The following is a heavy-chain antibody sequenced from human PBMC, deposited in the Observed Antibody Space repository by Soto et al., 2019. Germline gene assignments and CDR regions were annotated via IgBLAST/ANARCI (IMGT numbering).Heavy chain of an antibody. D-gene: IGHD6-13*01. Sequence: GGSLRLSCAASGFTFSNAWMNWVRQAPGKGLEWVGRIKSKTDGGTTDYAAPVKGRFTISRDDSKNTLYLQMNSLKTEDTAVYYCTTDRIEHGYSSSWYSLVPDKVDYWGQGTLVTVSS. CDR2: IKSKTDGGTT. J-gene: IGHJ4*02. CDR3: TTDRIEHGYSSSWYSLVPDKVDY. V-gene: IGHV3-15*07. CDR1: GFTFSNAW.